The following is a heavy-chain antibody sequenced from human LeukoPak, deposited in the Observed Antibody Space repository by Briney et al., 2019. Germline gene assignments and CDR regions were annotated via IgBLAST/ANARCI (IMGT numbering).Heavy chain of an antibody. V-gene: IGHV3-23*01. CDR2: ISGSAGNT. J-gene: IGHJ6*02. CDR1: GFTFSSYA. CDR3: AKDSSSSNYYYGMDV. Sequence: GGSLRLSCAASGFTFSSYAMNWVRQAPGKGLEWVSTISGSAGNTYSGDSVKGRFTISRDNSKNTLFLQMNSLRAADTAVYYCAKDSSSSNYYYGMDVWGQGTTVTVSS. D-gene: IGHD6-6*01.